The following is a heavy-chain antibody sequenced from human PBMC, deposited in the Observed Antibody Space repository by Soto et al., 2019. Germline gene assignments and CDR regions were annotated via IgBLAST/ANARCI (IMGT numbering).Heavy chain of an antibody. Sequence: GGSLRLSCAASGFISSDYAMTWVRQAPGKGLEWVSVIINDSGGITHYTDSVKGRFTISRDNSKNTLYLQMNSLRAEDTAVYYCAKEGRGRSFDFDYWGQGTLVTVSS. V-gene: IGHV3-23*01. CDR3: AKEGRGRSFDFDY. CDR2: IINDSGGIT. CDR1: GFISSDYA. J-gene: IGHJ4*02. D-gene: IGHD6-19*01.